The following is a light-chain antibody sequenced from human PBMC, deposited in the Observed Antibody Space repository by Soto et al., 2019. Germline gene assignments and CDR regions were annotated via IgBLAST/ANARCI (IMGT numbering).Light chain of an antibody. Sequence: PLSCWASQSLGGNLAWYQQKPGQAPRLLIFRAFSRATGVPARFSASGSGTEFTLTISGLQSEDFAVYYCQQYSNWPPWTFGPGTKGDIK. CDR1: QSLGGN. V-gene: IGKV3-15*01. CDR3: QQYSNWPPWT. CDR2: RAF. J-gene: IGKJ1*01.